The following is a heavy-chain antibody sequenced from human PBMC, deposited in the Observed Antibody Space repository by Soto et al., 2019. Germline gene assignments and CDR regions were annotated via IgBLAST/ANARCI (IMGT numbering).Heavy chain of an antibody. V-gene: IGHV3-23*01. J-gene: IGHJ3*02. CDR3: AKDNEGDWLIDAFDI. CDR2: ISGSGGST. CDR1: GCTFSSYA. D-gene: IGHD3-9*01. Sequence: EVQLLESGGGLVQPGGSLRLSCAASGCTFSSYAMSWVRQAPGKGLEWVSAISGSGGSTYYADSVKGRFTISRDNSKNTLYLQVNSLSAEDTAVDYCAKDNEGDWLIDAFDIWGQGTMVTVSS.